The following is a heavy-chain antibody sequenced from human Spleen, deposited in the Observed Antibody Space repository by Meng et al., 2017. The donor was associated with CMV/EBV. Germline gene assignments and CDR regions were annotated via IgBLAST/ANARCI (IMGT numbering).Heavy chain of an antibody. CDR2: IVVGSGNT. CDR3: AAEGADGWLRGLPEGDAFDI. D-gene: IGHD5-12*01. V-gene: IGHV1-58*01. CDR1: GFTFTSSA. J-gene: IGHJ3*02. Sequence: VQVSCKASGFTFTSSAVQGVRQARGQRLEWIGWIVVGSGNTNYAQKFQERVTITRDMSTSTAYMELSSLRSEDTAVYYCAAEGADGWLRGLPEGDAFDIWGQGTMVTVSS.